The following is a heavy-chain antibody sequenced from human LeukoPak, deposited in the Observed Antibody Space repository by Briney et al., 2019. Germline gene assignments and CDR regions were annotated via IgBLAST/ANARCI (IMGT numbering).Heavy chain of an antibody. Sequence: ASVKASCKASGYTFTGYYMHWVRQAPGQGLEWMGWINPNSGGTNYAQKFQGRVTMTRDTSISTAYMELSRLRSDDTAVYYCARADGYSYGYSVDYWGQGTLVTVSS. CDR3: ARADGYSYGYSVDY. J-gene: IGHJ4*02. CDR1: GYTFTGYY. V-gene: IGHV1-2*02. D-gene: IGHD5-18*01. CDR2: INPNSGGT.